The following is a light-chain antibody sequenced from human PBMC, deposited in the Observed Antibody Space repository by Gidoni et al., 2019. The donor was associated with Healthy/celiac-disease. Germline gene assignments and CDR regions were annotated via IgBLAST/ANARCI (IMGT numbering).Light chain of an antibody. CDR3: QQSDSTPRT. CDR1: QSISSY. J-gene: IGKJ1*01. CDR2: AAS. Sequence: DIQMTQSPSSLSASVGDRVTIPCRASQSISSYLNWYQQKPGKAPKLLIYAASNLQSGVPSRFSGSGSGTDFTLTISSLQPEDFATYYCQQSDSTPRTFGQGTRVEIK. V-gene: IGKV1-39*01.